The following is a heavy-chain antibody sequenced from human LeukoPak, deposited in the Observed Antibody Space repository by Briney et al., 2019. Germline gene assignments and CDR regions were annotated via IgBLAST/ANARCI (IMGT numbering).Heavy chain of an antibody. CDR3: ARASYGWVLVGWEGY. J-gene: IGHJ4*02. V-gene: IGHV1-69*04. Sequence: GASVKVSCKASGGTFSSYAISWVRQAPGHGLEWMGRIIPILGIANYAQKFQGRVTITADKSTSTAYMELSSLRSEDTAVYYCARASYGWVLVGWEGYWGQGTLVTVSS. D-gene: IGHD6-6*01. CDR2: IIPILGIA. CDR1: GGTFSSYA.